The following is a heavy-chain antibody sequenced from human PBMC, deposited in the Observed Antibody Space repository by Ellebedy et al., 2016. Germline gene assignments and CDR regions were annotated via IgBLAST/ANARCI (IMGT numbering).Heavy chain of an antibody. V-gene: IGHV3-30*04. D-gene: IGHD3-10*01. Sequence: GESLKISCAASGFTFSTYSIHWVRQAPGKGLEWVAMISFDGSTKYYADSERGRFTMSRDNSKSTQSLQVSSLRPEDTAIYYCARGIYGSGSEYMDVWGKGTTVTVSS. J-gene: IGHJ6*03. CDR1: GFTFSTYS. CDR3: ARGIYGSGSEYMDV. CDR2: ISFDGSTK.